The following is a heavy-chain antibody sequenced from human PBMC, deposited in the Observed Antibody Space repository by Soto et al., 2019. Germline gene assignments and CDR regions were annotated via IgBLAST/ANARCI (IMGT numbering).Heavy chain of an antibody. CDR2: INPNSGGT. CDR3: ARGVTDVWFGELSDRMDV. J-gene: IGHJ6*02. V-gene: IGHV1-2*02. D-gene: IGHD3-10*01. CDR1: GYTFTGYH. Sequence: ASVKVSCKASGYTFTGYHMHWVRQAPGQGLEWMGWINPNSGGTNYAQKFQGRVTITRDTSISTAYMEMSRLRSDDTAVYYSARGVTDVWFGELSDRMDVWAQRTTATGSS.